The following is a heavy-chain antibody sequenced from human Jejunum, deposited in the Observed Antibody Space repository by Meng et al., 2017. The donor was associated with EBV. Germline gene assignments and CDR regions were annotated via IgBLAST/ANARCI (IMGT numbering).Heavy chain of an antibody. V-gene: IGHV3-74*01. CDR3: AKDLSWNQADY. Sequence: GLLLGSGGGLVQRGGSLTLSCAASGFTFSSYWMHWFRQAPGKGLVWVSRINTDGSITNCADSVKGRFTISRDNARNTLYLQMNSLRAEDTAMYYCAKDLSWNQADYWGQGILVTVSS. CDR1: GFTFSSYW. J-gene: IGHJ4*02. CDR2: INTDGSIT. D-gene: IGHD1-14*01.